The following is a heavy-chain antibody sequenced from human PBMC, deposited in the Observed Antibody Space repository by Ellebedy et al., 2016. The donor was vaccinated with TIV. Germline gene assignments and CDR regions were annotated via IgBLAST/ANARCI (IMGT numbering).Heavy chain of an antibody. Sequence: SLKISXAASGFTFSSYAMHWVRQAPGKGLEWVSGISWNSGSIGYADSVKGRFTISRDNSKNTLYLQMNSLRAEDTAVYYCAKGSPYYFDYWGQGTLVTVSS. J-gene: IGHJ4*02. CDR1: GFTFSSYA. V-gene: IGHV3-9*01. CDR3: AKGSPYYFDY. CDR2: ISWNSGSI.